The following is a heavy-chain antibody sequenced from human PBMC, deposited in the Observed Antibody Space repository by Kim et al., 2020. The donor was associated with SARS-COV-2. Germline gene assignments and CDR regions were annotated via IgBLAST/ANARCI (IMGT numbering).Heavy chain of an antibody. D-gene: IGHD4-17*01. CDR3: AVAGGTVTTSHYFDY. V-gene: IGHV3-53*01. J-gene: IGHJ4*02. Sequence: DSVEGRFTISRDNSKNTLYLQMNSLRAEDTAVYYCAVAGGTVTTSHYFDYWGQGTLVTVSS.